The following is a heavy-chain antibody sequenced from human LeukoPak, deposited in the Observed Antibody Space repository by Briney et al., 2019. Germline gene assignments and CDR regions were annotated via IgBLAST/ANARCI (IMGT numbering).Heavy chain of an antibody. CDR2: IYYSGST. V-gene: IGHV4-59*01. Sequence: SETLSLTCTVSGGSISSYYWSWIRQPPGKGLEWIGYIYYSGSTNYNPSLKSRVTISVDTSKNQLSLKLSSVTAADTAVYYCARDIAVADAFDIWGQGTMVTVSS. J-gene: IGHJ3*02. D-gene: IGHD6-19*01. CDR3: ARDIAVADAFDI. CDR1: GGSISSYY.